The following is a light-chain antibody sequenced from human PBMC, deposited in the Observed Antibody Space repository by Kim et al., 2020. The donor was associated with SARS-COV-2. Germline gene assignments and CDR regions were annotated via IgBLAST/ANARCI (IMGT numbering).Light chain of an antibody. J-gene: IGKJ4*01. CDR1: QSVSSSY. CDR2: GAS. Sequence: ESVLTQSPGTLSLSPGERATLSCRASQSVSSSYLAWYQQKPGQAPRLLIYGASSRATGIPARFSGSGSGTDFTLTISRLEPEDFAVYYCQQYGSSPPLTFGGGTKVDVK. CDR3: QQYGSSPPLT. V-gene: IGKV3-20*01.